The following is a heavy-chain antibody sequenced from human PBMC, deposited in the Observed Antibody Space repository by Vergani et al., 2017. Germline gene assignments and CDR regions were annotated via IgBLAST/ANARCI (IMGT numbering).Heavy chain of an antibody. V-gene: IGHV3-9*01. J-gene: IGHJ4*02. CDR2: INWNSDSI. CDR1: GFTFDDYA. Sequence: EVQLVESGGGLVQPGRSLRLSCAASGFTFDDYAMHWVRQAPGKGLEWVSGINWNSDSIAYADSVKGRFTISRDNAKNSLYLQMNSLRAEDTALYYCARDIIHDYSKESLRGFDYWGQGTLVTVSS. CDR3: ARDIIHDYSKESLRGFDY. D-gene: IGHD4-11*01.